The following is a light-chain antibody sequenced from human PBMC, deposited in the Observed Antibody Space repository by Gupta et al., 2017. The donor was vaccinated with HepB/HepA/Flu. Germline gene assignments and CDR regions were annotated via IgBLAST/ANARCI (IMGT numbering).Light chain of an antibody. CDR1: SSDVGGYNY. J-gene: IGLJ1*01. Sequence: QSALAHPAYVSGSPGQSITIFCTGTSSDVGGYNYVSWYQQHPGKAPKLMIYDVSNRPSGVSNRFSGSKSGNTASLTISGLQAEDEADYYCSSYTSSSPDVFGTGTKVTVL. V-gene: IGLV2-14*03. CDR2: DVS. CDR3: SSYTSSSPDV.